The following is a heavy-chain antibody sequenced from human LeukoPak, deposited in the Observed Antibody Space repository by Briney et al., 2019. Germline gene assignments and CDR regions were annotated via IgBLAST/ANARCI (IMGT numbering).Heavy chain of an antibody. J-gene: IGHJ6*03. CDR3: AKADSGSYGYYYYMDV. CDR2: ISGSGGST. CDR1: GFTFSSYW. Sequence: GGSLRLSCAVSGFTFSSYWMNWVRQAPGKGLEWVSAISGSGGSTYYADSVKGRFTISRDNSKNTLYLQMNSLRAEDTAVYYCAKADSGSYGYYYYMDVWGKGTTVTVSS. D-gene: IGHD1-26*01. V-gene: IGHV3-23*01.